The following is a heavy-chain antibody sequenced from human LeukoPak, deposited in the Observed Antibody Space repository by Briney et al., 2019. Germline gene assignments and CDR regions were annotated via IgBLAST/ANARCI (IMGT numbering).Heavy chain of an antibody. D-gene: IGHD6-6*01. CDR3: AAARPDYYYYGMDV. Sequence: GGSLRLSCPASGFTFSGSAMHWVHQASGKGLEWVGRIRSKANSYATAYAASVKGRFTISRDDSKNTAYLQMNSLKTEDTAVYYCAAARPDYYYYGMDVWGQGTTVTVSS. CDR1: GFTFSGSA. J-gene: IGHJ6*02. CDR2: IRSKANSYAT. V-gene: IGHV3-73*01.